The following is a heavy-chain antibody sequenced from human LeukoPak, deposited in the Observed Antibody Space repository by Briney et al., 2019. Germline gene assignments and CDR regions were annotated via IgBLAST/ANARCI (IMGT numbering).Heavy chain of an antibody. D-gene: IGHD1-26*01. CDR1: GFTFSHYG. J-gene: IGHJ4*02. V-gene: IGHV3-30*03. CDR3: ARGSIVGARGLGDY. CDR2: ISYDGSNT. Sequence: PGRSLRLSCAASGFTFSHYGVHWVRQAPGKGLEWVAVISYDGSNTYFADSVKGRFTISRDNSKNTLYLQMNSLRPEDTAVYYCARGSIVGARGLGDYWGQGTLVTVSS.